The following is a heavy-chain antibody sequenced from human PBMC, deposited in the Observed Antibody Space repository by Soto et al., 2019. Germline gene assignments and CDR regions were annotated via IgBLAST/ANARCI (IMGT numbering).Heavy chain of an antibody. D-gene: IGHD3-22*01. J-gene: IGHJ4*02. CDR1: GFTFNSYV. V-gene: IGHV3-23*01. CDR3: ARGRYLDSSDYWVANLPFDH. Sequence: GGSLRLSCAASGFTFNSYVMTWVRQAPGEGLEWVSSISRSGRGSAYYADSVKGRFTISRDNSDNTLFRQMNNLRDEDTALYYCARGRYLDSSDYWVANLPFDHWGLGTLVNVSS. CDR2: ISRSGRGSA.